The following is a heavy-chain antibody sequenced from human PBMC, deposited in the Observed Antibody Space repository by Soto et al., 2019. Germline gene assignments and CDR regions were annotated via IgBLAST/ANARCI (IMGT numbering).Heavy chain of an antibody. CDR3: ARDLWGYCGADCYPLDV. V-gene: IGHV4-59*01. D-gene: IGHD2-21*02. J-gene: IGHJ6*02. Sequence: QVRLQESGPGLVKPSETLSLTCTVSGGSISRYYWSWIRQPPGKGLEWIGYMYNTGSTIYNPSLSSRVTISVETSKNQFSLRLNSVTAADTAVYYCARDLWGYCGADCYPLDVWGQGTTVTVSS. CDR1: GGSISRYY. CDR2: MYNTGST.